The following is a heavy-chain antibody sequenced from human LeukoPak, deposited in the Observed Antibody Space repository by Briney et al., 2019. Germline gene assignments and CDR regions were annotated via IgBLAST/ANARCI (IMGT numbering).Heavy chain of an antibody. D-gene: IGHD2-2*01. Sequence: KPSETLSLTCTVSGGSISSYYWSWIRQPPGKGLEWIGYIYYSGSTNYNPSLKSRVTISVDTSKNQFSLKLSSVTAADTAVYYCARGYCSSTSCYRWFDPWGQGTLVTVPS. J-gene: IGHJ5*02. CDR2: IYYSGST. CDR3: ARGYCSSTSCYRWFDP. V-gene: IGHV4-59*01. CDR1: GGSISSYY.